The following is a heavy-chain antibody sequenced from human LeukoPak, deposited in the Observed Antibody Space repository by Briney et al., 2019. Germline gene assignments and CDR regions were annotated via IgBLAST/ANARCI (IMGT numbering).Heavy chain of an antibody. J-gene: IGHJ4*02. CDR2: IYTRGST. V-gene: IGHV4-4*07. CDR1: GGSIGSYY. D-gene: IGHD6-19*01. CDR3: AGVSSGWYNEY. Sequence: SETLSLTCTVSGGSIGSYYWSWIRQPAGKGLEWIGRIYTRGSTNYNPSLKSRITMSVDTSKNQFSLNLSSVTAADTAVYYCAGVSSGWYNEYWGRGTLVTVSS.